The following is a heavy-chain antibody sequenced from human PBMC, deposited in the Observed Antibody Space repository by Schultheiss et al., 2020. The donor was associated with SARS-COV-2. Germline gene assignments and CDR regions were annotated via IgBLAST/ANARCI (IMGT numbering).Heavy chain of an antibody. D-gene: IGHD5-12*01. CDR1: GFTFSSYA. V-gene: IGHV3-30*07. J-gene: IGHJ4*02. CDR3: ARDGGYDSIDY. Sequence: GGSLRLSCAASGFTFSSYAMHWVRQAPGKGLEWVAVISYDGSNKYYADSVKGRFTISRDNAKNTLYLQMNSLRAEDTAVYYCARDGGYDSIDYWGQGTLVTVSS. CDR2: ISYDGSNK.